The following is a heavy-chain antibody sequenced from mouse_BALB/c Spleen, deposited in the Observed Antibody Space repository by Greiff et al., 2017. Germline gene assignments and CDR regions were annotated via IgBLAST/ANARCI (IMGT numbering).Heavy chain of an antibody. J-gene: IGHJ2*01. Sequence: VPLQQSGAELVKPGASVQLSCTASGFNIKDTYMHWVKQRPEPGLEWIGRIDPANGNTKYDPKFQGKATITADTSSNTAYLQLSSLTSEDTAVYYCSRGLWYGNYVGYWGQGTTLTVSS. V-gene: IGHV14-3*02. CDR2: IDPANGNT. CDR1: GFNIKDTY. D-gene: IGHD2-10*02. CDR3: SRGLWYGNYVGY.